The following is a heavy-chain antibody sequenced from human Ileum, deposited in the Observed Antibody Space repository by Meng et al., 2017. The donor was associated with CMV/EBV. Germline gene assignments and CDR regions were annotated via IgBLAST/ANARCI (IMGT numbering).Heavy chain of an antibody. J-gene: IGHJ4*02. Sequence: QAQPHQSGAGLLKPSETLSLTCPVYGESFSGYYWDWIRQSPGKGLEWIGQINQSGSTNYNPSLKSRVTISVDTSKNQFSLKLSSVTAADAAMYYCARGRRYLFYWSQGTLVTVSS. V-gene: IGHV4-34*01. D-gene: IGHD3-9*01. CDR1: GESFSGYY. CDR3: ARGRRYLFY. CDR2: INQSGST.